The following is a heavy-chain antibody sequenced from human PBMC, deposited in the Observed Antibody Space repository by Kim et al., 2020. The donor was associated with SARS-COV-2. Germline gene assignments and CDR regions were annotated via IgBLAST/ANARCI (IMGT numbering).Heavy chain of an antibody. Sequence: VESLKISCKGSGYSFTSYWISWVRQMPGKGLEWMGRIDPSDSYTNYSPSFQGHVTISADKSISTAYLQWSSLKASDTAMYYCARLNCSSTSCYVGWFDPWGQGTLVTVSS. V-gene: IGHV5-10-1*01. D-gene: IGHD2-2*01. CDR1: GYSFTSYW. CDR2: IDPSDSYT. CDR3: ARLNCSSTSCYVGWFDP. J-gene: IGHJ5*02.